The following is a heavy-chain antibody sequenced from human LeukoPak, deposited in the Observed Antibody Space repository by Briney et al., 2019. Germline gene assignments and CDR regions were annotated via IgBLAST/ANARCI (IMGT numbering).Heavy chain of an antibody. Sequence: KPSETLSLTCTVSGGSISSYYWSWIRQPPGKGLEWIGYIYYSGSTNYNLSLKSRVTISVDTSKNQFSLKLSSVTAADTAIYYCAGGRWSGWYFNYWGQGTLVTVSS. D-gene: IGHD6-19*01. CDR2: IYYSGST. V-gene: IGHV4-59*01. J-gene: IGHJ4*02. CDR1: GGSISSYY. CDR3: AGGRWSGWYFNY.